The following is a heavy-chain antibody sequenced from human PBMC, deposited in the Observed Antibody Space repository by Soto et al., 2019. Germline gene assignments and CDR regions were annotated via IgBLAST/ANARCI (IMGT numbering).Heavy chain of an antibody. CDR1: GYSFTSYW. D-gene: IGHD5-18*01. V-gene: IGHV5-51*01. Sequence: PGESLKISCEGSGYSFTSYWIGWVRQLPGKGLEWMGIIYPGDSDTRYSPSFQGQVTISADKSISTAYLQWSSLKASDTAMYYCARSGVDTAMVDAFDIWGQGTRVTVS. CDR3: ARSGVDTAMVDAFDI. CDR2: IYPGDSDT. J-gene: IGHJ3*02.